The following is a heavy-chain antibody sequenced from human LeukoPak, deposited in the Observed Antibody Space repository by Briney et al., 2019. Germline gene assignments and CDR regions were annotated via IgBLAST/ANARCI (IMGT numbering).Heavy chain of an antibody. V-gene: IGHV3-74*01. CDR3: AKLSSYWSFDY. CDR2: INSDGKTT. Sequence: PGGSLGLSCAASGFTFDNYWMHWVRQAPGKGLVWVSGINSDGKTTSYADSVKGRFTISRDNAKSTLFLETNSLRVEDTAVYYCAKLSSYWSFDYWGQGSLVTVSS. D-gene: IGHD6-13*01. CDR1: GFTFDNYW. J-gene: IGHJ4*02.